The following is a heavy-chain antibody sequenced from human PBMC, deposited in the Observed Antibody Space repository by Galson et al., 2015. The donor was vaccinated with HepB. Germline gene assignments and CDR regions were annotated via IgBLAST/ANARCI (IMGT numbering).Heavy chain of an antibody. CDR2: IYYSGST. J-gene: IGHJ6*02. CDR3: ARDSPFRAVYYYGMDV. Sequence: ATLSLTCAVYGGSFSSYYWSWIRQPPGKGLEWIGYIYYSGSTNYNPSLKSRVTISVDTSKNQFSLKLSSVTAADTAVYYCARDSPFRAVYYYGMDVWGQGTTVTVSS. V-gene: IGHV4-59*01. CDR1: GGSFSSYY.